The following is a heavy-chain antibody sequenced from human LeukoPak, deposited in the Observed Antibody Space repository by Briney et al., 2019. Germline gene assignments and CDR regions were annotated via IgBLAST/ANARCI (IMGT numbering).Heavy chain of an antibody. CDR1: GGSISSGSYY. D-gene: IGHD3-22*01. CDR2: TYTSGST. CDR3: ARDGSGYYDTSGYRN. J-gene: IGHJ4*02. V-gene: IGHV4-61*02. Sequence: SETLSLTCTVSGGSISSGSYYWSWIRQPAGKGLEWIGRTYTSGSTNYNPSLKSRVTISLDTSKNQFSLKLSSVTAADTAVYYCARDGSGYYDTSGYRNWGQGTLVTVSS.